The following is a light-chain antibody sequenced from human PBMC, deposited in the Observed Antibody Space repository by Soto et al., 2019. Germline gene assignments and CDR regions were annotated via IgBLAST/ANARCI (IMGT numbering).Light chain of an antibody. J-gene: IGKJ5*01. CDR2: GAS. Sequence: EIVLTPSPGTLSLSPVERATLSCRASQSVSSSYLAWYQQKPGQGPRLLIHGASFRATGIPDRFSGSGSGTDFTPTISRLEPEDFAVYYCQQRSNWPPITFGQGTRLEIK. V-gene: IGKV3D-20*02. CDR1: QSVSSSY. CDR3: QQRSNWPPIT.